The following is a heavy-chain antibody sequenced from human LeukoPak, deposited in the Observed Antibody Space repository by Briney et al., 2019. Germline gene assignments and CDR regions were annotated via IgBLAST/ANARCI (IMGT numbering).Heavy chain of an antibody. CDR1: GGCISSNNW. CDR3: ARGPSVAAHLDY. CDR2: IYHHGAT. Sequence: NSSGTLSLTCAVSGGCISSNNWWSWVRQPPGKGLEWIGEIYHHGATNYNPSLKSRVTLSVDKSKNQFSLELRSVTAADTAVYYCARGPSVAAHLDYWGQGTLVTVSS. D-gene: IGHD5-12*01. J-gene: IGHJ4*02. V-gene: IGHV4-4*02.